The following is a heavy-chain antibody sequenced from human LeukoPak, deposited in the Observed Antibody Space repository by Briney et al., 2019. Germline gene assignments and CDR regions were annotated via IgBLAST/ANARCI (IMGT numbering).Heavy chain of an antibody. V-gene: IGHV4-34*01. D-gene: IGHD6-19*01. J-gene: IGHJ2*01. Sequence: SETLSLTCVVYGESFSGYSGSWIRQPPGKGLEWIGEINQRRNTNYYPSFKRRVTISIEKSKHQFSLKLSSMTAADTAVYYCARHGWHAWYFDLWGRGTLVTVSS. CDR1: GESFSGYS. CDR3: ARHGWHAWYFDL. CDR2: INQRRNT.